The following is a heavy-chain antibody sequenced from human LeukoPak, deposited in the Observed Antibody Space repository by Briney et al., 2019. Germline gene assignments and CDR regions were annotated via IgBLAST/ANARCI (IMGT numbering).Heavy chain of an antibody. CDR1: GFTFSSYG. J-gene: IGHJ4*02. D-gene: IGHD2-15*01. Sequence: GRSLRLSCAASGFTFSSYGMHWVRQAPGKGLEWVAVIWYDGSNKYYADSVKGRFTISRDNSKNTLYPQMNSLRAEDTAVYYCARDAGVVTAISALLDYWGQGTLVTVSS. CDR3: ARDAGVVTAISALLDY. CDR2: IWYDGSNK. V-gene: IGHV3-33*01.